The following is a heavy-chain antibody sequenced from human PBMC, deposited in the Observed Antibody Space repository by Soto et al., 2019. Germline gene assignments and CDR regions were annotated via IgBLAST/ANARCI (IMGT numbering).Heavy chain of an antibody. J-gene: IGHJ4*02. CDR3: ARDPKTSGGQHWTFNYFDS. CDR2: ISYDGTNK. CDR1: GFSFSISP. V-gene: IGHV3-30-3*01. D-gene: IGHD1-1*01. Sequence: LRLSCAASGFSFSISPMHWVRQAPGKGPEWVALISYDGTNKFYADSVKGRFTISRDNSKSTLYLQVDSLRPEDAAVYYCARDPKTSGGQHWTFNYFDSWGQGTLVTVSS.